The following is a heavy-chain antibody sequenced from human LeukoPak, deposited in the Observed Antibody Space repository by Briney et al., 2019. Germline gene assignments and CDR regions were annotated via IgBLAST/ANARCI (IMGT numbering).Heavy chain of an antibody. Sequence: SETLSLTCTVSGGSISRRPYCWGWIRQPPGKGLEWIGEINHSGSTNYNPSLKGRVTISVDTSKNQFSLKLSSVTAADTAVYYCARRGGLYYYDSSGYPLHFDYWGQGTLVTASS. CDR3: ARRGGLYYYDSSGYPLHFDY. CDR1: GGSISRRPYC. CDR2: INHSGST. D-gene: IGHD3-22*01. V-gene: IGHV4-39*07. J-gene: IGHJ4*02.